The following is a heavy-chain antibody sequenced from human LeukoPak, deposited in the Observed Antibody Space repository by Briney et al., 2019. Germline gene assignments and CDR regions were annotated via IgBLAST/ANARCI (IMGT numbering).Heavy chain of an antibody. CDR2: IYYSGST. D-gene: IGHD6-13*01. CDR3: ARQLGILMPGNWFDP. J-gene: IGHJ5*02. CDR1: GGSISSSSYY. Sequence: SETLSLTCTVSGGSISSSSYYWGWIRQPPGKGLEWIGSIYYSGSTYYNPSLKGRVTISVDTSKNQFSLKLSSVTAADTAVYYCARQLGILMPGNWFDPWGQGTLVTVSS. V-gene: IGHV4-39*01.